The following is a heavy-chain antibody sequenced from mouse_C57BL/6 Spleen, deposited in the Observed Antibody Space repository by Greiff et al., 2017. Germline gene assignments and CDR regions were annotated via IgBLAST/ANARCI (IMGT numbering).Heavy chain of an antibody. D-gene: IGHD1-1*01. CDR1: GYAFSSYW. J-gene: IGHJ2*01. Sequence: QVQLKQSGAELVKPGASVKISCKASGYAFSSYWMNWVKQRPGKGLEWIGQIYPGDGDTNYNGKFKGKATLTADKSSSTAYMQLSSLTSEDSAVYFCAAIYYYGRTYFDYWGQGTTLTVSS. CDR2: IYPGDGDT. V-gene: IGHV1-80*01. CDR3: AAIYYYGRTYFDY.